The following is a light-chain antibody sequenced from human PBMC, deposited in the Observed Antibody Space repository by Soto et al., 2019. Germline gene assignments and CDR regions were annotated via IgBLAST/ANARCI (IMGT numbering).Light chain of an antibody. CDR3: QHYNGFSWT. CDR1: QTISSW. Sequence: DIQMTQSPFTLSGSVGARATITGRASQTISSWLAWYQQKPGKAPKLLIYQASTLETGVPSRFSGSGSGTEFTLTISSLQPDDFATYYCQHYNGFSWTFGQGTKLDI. CDR2: QAS. V-gene: IGKV1-5*03. J-gene: IGKJ1*01.